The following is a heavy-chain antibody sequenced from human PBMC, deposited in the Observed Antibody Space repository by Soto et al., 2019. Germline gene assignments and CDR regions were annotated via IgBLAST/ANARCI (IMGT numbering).Heavy chain of an antibody. CDR3: GRPTSNWYTSMDV. V-gene: IGHV5-51*01. D-gene: IGHD6-13*01. CDR2: IYPGDSDA. J-gene: IGHJ6*02. CDR1: GYTFTSYY. Sequence: PGESLKISWKASGYTFTSYYLGWVRQMPGKGLEWMAIIYPGDSDARYSPSFKGQVTISAAKSISTAYLQWSSLKATDTAMYYCGRPTSNWYTSMDVWGQGTTVTVSS.